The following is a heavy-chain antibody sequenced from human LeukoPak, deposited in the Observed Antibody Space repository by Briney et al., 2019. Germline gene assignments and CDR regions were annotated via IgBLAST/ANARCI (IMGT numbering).Heavy chain of an antibody. CDR1: GGSFSGYY. V-gene: IGHV4-34*01. CDR2: INHSGST. D-gene: IGHD3-22*01. J-gene: IGHJ6*02. Sequence: SETLSLTCAVYGGSFSGYYWSWIRQPPGKGLEWIGEINHSGSTNYNPSLKSRVTISVDTSKNQFSLKLSSVTAADTAVYYCARESRWLLLQGYYYGMDVWGQGTTVTVSS. CDR3: ARESRWLLLQGYYYGMDV.